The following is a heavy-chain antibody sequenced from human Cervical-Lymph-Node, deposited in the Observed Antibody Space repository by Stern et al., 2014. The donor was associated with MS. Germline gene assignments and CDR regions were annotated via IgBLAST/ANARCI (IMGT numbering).Heavy chain of an antibody. CDR3: ARDRGYCSGVSCYGIDWFDP. CDR2: IIPILNKT. J-gene: IGHJ5*02. Sequence: VQLVESGAEVKKPGSSAKVSCKASGGTFRNYAFSWVRQAPGQGLEWMGGIIPILNKTTYAQKFLGRVTINADESTSTVYLEVRSLRSEDTAVYYCARDRGYCSGVSCYGIDWFDPWGQGALVTVSS. CDR1: GGTFRNYA. V-gene: IGHV1-69*01. D-gene: IGHD2-15*01.